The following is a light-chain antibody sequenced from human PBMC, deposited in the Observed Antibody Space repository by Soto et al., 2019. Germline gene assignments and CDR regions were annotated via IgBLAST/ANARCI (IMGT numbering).Light chain of an antibody. CDR3: QQSYNGPFT. CDR2: AAS. V-gene: IGKV1-39*01. J-gene: IGKJ3*01. CDR1: QSVDNY. Sequence: MHITQCISSLPASFGDTVTLTLRASQSVDNYLKWYQQKPGKAPGLLIYAASTLQSGVPSRFSGSGSGTDFTLTISSLQPEDFATYYCQQSYNGPFTFGPGTKVDIK.